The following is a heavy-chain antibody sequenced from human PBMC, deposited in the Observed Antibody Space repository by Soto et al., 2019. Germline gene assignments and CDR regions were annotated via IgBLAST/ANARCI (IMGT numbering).Heavy chain of an antibody. J-gene: IGHJ6*02. CDR1: GFTFISYS. V-gene: IGHV3-21*01. CDR3: ARDRSLSIFRVLADVMDV. D-gene: IGHD2-21*01. CDR2: ISSSSTFI. Sequence: PGGSLRLSCAASGFTFISYSMNWVRQAPGKGLEWVASISSSSTFIHYLDSVKGRFTVSRDHAKNSLYLQMNSLRAEDTAVYYCARDRSLSIFRVLADVMDVWGQGTTVTVSS.